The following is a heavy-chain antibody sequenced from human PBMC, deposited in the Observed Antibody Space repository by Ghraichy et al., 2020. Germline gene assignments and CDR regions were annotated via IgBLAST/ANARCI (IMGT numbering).Heavy chain of an antibody. Sequence: SETLSLTCTVSGGSISSYYWSWIRQPPGKGLEWIGYIYYSGSTNYNPSLKSRVTISVDTSKNQFSLKLSSVTAADTAVYYCARASSPYYYDSSGPFDYWGQGTLVTVSS. CDR1: GGSISSYY. D-gene: IGHD3-22*01. V-gene: IGHV4-59*01. CDR2: IYYSGST. CDR3: ARASSPYYYDSSGPFDY. J-gene: IGHJ4*02.